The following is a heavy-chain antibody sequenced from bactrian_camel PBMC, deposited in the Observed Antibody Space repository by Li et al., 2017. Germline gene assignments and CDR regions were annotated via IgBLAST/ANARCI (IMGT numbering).Heavy chain of an antibody. J-gene: IGHJ4*01. Sequence: VQLVESGGGSVQPGGSLRLSCAASGFTFSRYAMSWVRQAPGKGLEWVSTINSSGGITYCADSVKGRFTISRDNSENTMWLHMSSLEPEDTAVYYSVRDLVGTSDYWGQGTQVTVS. CDR2: INSSGGIT. D-gene: IGHD1*01. CDR1: GFTFSRYA. V-gene: IGHV3S40*01. CDR3: VRDLVGTSDY.